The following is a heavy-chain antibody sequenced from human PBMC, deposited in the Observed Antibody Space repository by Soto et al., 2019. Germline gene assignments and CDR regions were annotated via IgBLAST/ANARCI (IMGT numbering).Heavy chain of an antibody. J-gene: IGHJ6*02. V-gene: IGHV3-30-3*01. D-gene: IGHD6-19*01. CDR2: ISYDGSNK. CDR1: GFTFSSYA. Sequence: GGSLRLSCAASGFTFSSYAMHWVRQAPGKGLEWVSVISYDGSNKYYADSVKGRFTISRDNSKNTLYLQMNSLRAEDTAVYYCARVWAGTFRYYYYGMDVWGQGTTVTVSS. CDR3: ARVWAGTFRYYYYGMDV.